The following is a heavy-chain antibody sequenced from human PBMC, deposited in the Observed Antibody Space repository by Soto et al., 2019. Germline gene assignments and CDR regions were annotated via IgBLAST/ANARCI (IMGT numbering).Heavy chain of an antibody. D-gene: IGHD3-16*02. CDR2: IIPILGIA. V-gene: IGHV1-69*08. CDR1: RGTFSSYT. J-gene: IGHJ5*02. CDR3: AREPTMITFGGVIVPFDP. Sequence: QVQLVQSGAEVKKPGSSVKVSCKASRGTFSSYTISWVRQAPGQGLEWMGRIIPILGIANYAQKFQGRVTITADKSTSTAYMELSSLRSEDTAVYYCAREPTMITFGGVIVPFDPWGQGTLVTVSS.